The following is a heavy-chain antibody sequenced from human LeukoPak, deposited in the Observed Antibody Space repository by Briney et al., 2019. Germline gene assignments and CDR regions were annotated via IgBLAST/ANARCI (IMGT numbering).Heavy chain of an antibody. CDR1: GYTFTSYD. Sequence: ASVKVSCKASGYTFTSYDINWVRQATGQGLEWMGWMNPNSGNTGYAQKFQGRVTMTRNTSISTVYMELSSLRSEDTAVYYCARGVAGTSKFPPYGMDVWGQGTTVTVSS. CDR3: ARGVAGTSKFPPYGMDV. V-gene: IGHV1-8*01. D-gene: IGHD6-19*01. J-gene: IGHJ6*02. CDR2: MNPNSGNT.